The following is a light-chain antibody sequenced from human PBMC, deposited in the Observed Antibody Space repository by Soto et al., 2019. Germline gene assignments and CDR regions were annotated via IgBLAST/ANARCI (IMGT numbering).Light chain of an antibody. CDR1: QSVSSY. CDR3: QHRGRWPRT. V-gene: IGKV3-11*01. Sequence: EIVLTQSPATLSLSPGDRATLSCRASQSVSSYLAWYQQKPGQAPRLLIYGASNRATGIPARFSGSGSGTDFTLTISSLEPEDFAVYYCQHRGRWPRTFGQGTKLESK. J-gene: IGKJ2*01. CDR2: GAS.